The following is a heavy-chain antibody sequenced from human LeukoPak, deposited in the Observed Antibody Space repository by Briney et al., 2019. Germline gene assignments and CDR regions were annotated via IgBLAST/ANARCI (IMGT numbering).Heavy chain of an antibody. D-gene: IGHD5-18*01. V-gene: IGHV3-21*01. CDR2: ISSSSSYI. CDR3: ARDTAMVKYFDY. CDR1: GFTFSSYS. J-gene: IGHJ4*02. Sequence: GGSLRLSCAASGFTFSSYSMNWVRQAPGKGPEWVSSISSSSSYIYYADSVKGRFTISRDNAKNSLYLQMNSLRAEDTAVYYCARDTAMVKYFDYWGQGTLVTVSS.